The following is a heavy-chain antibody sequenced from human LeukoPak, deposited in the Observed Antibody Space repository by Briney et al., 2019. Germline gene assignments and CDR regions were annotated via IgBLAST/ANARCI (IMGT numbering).Heavy chain of an antibody. D-gene: IGHD6-6*01. V-gene: IGHV4-59*01. J-gene: IGHJ5*02. CDR3: ARYSSSSPFDP. CDR1: GGSISSYY. Sequence: SETLSLTCTVSGGSISSYYWSWIRQSSGKGLEWIGYIYYSGSTNYNPSLKSRVTISVDTSKNQFSLKPSSVTAADTAVYYCARYSSSSPFDPWGQGTLVTVSS. CDR2: IYYSGST.